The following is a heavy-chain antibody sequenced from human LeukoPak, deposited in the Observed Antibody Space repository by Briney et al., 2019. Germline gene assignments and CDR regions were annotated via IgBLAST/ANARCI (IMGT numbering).Heavy chain of an antibody. CDR3: ARGTSYSSRDGDI. CDR1: GFTFSGYR. Sequence: GGSLRLTCEASGFTFSGYRMTWVRQAPGKGLEWVANIKEDGGDQYYVDSVKGRFTISRDNAKNSVYLQMNSLRVEDTAVYYCARGTSYSSRDGDIWGQGTMVTVSS. J-gene: IGHJ3*02. V-gene: IGHV3-7*01. D-gene: IGHD6-13*01. CDR2: IKEDGGDQ.